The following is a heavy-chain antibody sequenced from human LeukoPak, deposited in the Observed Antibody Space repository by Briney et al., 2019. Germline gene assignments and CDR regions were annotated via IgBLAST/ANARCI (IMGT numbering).Heavy chain of an antibody. V-gene: IGHV1-69*13. D-gene: IGHD5-18*01. Sequence: ASVKVSCKASGGTFSSYAISWVRQAPGQGHEWMGGVIPIFGTANYAQKFQGRVTITADESTSTAYMELSSLRSEDTAVYYCARAGEGYSYGYGLDYWGQGTLVTVSS. CDR3: ARAGEGYSYGYGLDY. CDR2: VIPIFGTA. J-gene: IGHJ4*02. CDR1: GGTFSSYA.